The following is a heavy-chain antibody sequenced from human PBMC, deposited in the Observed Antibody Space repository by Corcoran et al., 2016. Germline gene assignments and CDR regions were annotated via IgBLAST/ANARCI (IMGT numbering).Heavy chain of an antibody. CDR1: GLTLSTYW. J-gene: IGHJ4*02. V-gene: IGHV3-7*03. D-gene: IGHD2-2*02. CDR2: INQDGSVK. CDR3: VRGHTGYNY. Sequence: EVQLVESGGGLVQPGGSLRLSCAVSGLTLSTYWMTWLRRVPGKGLEWVANINQDGSVKDYVDSVKGRFTISRDNAKNSLYLQMDSLRVEDTAVYYCVRGHTGYNYWGQGTLVTVSS.